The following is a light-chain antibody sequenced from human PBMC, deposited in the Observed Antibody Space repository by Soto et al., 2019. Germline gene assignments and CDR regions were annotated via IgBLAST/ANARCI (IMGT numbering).Light chain of an antibody. CDR1: QSISNF. CDR3: QQSYSTPQT. V-gene: IGKV1-39*01. J-gene: IGKJ4*02. Sequence: DIQMTQSPSPLSASVGDRVTITCRASQSISNFLNWYQQKPGKAPKLLIHTTSSLQSGVPSRFSASETGTDFTLTISSLQPEDFATYYCQQSYSTPQTFGGGTKVEI. CDR2: TTS.